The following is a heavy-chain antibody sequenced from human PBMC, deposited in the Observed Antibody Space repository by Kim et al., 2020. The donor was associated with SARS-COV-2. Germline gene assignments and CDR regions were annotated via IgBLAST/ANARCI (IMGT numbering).Heavy chain of an antibody. CDR2: ISGESGDT. J-gene: IGHJ4*02. V-gene: IGHV1-18*04. CDR3: ARDKTPDNFDY. CDR1: GYTFINYG. Sequence: ASVKVSCKASGYTFINYGISWVRQAPGQGLEWMGWISGESGDTNLARKFRGRVTLTADTSTSTAYMDLRSLGSDDTAVYYCARDKTPDNFDYWGQGTLVSVSS.